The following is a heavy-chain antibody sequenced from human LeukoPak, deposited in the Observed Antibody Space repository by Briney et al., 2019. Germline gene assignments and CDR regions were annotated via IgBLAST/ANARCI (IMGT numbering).Heavy chain of an antibody. J-gene: IGHJ4*02. CDR3: ARDLSGGGYVFEY. CDR2: IWDDGSNK. Sequence: GGSLRLSCAASGFTFSYYGMHWARPAPGKGLEGVAVIWDDGSNKYYADSVKGRFTISRDNSKNTLYLQMNSLRAEDTAVYYCARDLSGGGYVFEYWGQGTLVTVSS. CDR1: GFTFSYYG. V-gene: IGHV3-33*01. D-gene: IGHD1-26*01.